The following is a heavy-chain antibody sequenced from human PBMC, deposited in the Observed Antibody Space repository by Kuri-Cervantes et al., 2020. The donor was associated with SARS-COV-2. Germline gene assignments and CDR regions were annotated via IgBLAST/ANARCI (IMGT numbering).Heavy chain of an antibody. CDR3: ATLVVPASPKYYGVDV. CDR1: GYRFSNYW. CDR2: IDPSDSVT. D-gene: IGHD2-2*01. V-gene: IGHV5-10-1*01. Sequence: GESLKISCKGSGYRFSNYWIGWVRQLPGKGLEWMGRIDPSDSVTKYSPSLEGHVTFSVDTSVSTAYVQWGSLEPSDTAIYYCATLVVPASPKYYGVDVWGQGTSVTVSS. J-gene: IGHJ6*02.